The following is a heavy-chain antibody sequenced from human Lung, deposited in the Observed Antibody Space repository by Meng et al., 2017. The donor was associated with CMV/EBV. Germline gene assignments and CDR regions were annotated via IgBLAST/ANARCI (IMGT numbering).Heavy chain of an antibody. J-gene: IGHJ4*02. CDR3: AKEPIAVAGTGDYFDY. Sequence: SCAASGFTFSSYAMSWVRQAPGKGLEWVSAISGSGGSTYYADSVKGRFTISRDNSKNTLYLQMNSLGAEDTAVYYCAKEPIAVAGTGDYFDYWGQGTLVTFSS. D-gene: IGHD6-19*01. V-gene: IGHV3-23*01. CDR2: ISGSGGST. CDR1: GFTFSSYA.